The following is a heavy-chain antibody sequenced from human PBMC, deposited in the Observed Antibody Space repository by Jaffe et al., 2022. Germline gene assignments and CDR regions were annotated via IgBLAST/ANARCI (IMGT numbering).Heavy chain of an antibody. J-gene: IGHJ1*01. D-gene: IGHD3-10*01. Sequence: EVQLVESGGGLVKPGGSLRLSCAASGFTFSSYSMNWVRQAPGKGLEWVSSISSSSSYIYYADSVKGRFTISRDNAKNSLYLQMNSLRAEDTAVYYCARDDMVQGVTTLGYFQHWGQGTLVTVSS. CDR3: ARDDMVQGVTTLGYFQH. CDR1: GFTFSSYS. CDR2: ISSSSSYI. V-gene: IGHV3-21*01.